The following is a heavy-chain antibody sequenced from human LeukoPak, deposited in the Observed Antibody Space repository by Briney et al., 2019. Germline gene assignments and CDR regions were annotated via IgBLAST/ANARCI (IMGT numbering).Heavy chain of an antibody. CDR3: ARRVLRRGYSGYGGLDY. D-gene: IGHD5-12*01. Sequence: SVKVSCKASGGTFSSYAISWVRQAPGQGLEWMGGIIPIFGTANYAQKFQGRVTITADESTSTAYMELSSLRSEDTAVYYCARRVLRRGYSGYGGLDYWGQGTLVTVSS. CDR1: GGTFSSYA. CDR2: IIPIFGTA. J-gene: IGHJ4*02. V-gene: IGHV1-69*13.